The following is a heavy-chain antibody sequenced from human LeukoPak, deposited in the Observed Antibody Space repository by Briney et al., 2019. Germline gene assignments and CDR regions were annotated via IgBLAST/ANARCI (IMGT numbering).Heavy chain of an antibody. Sequence: GGSLRLSCAASGFTVSSNYMSWVRQAPGKGLEWVSVIYSGGSTYYADSVKGRFTISRDNSKNTLYLQMNSLRAEDTAVYYCATADDYCDSLDYWGQGTLVTVSS. CDR2: IYSGGST. CDR1: GFTVSSNY. J-gene: IGHJ4*02. V-gene: IGHV3-53*01. CDR3: ATADDYCDSLDY. D-gene: IGHD4-17*01.